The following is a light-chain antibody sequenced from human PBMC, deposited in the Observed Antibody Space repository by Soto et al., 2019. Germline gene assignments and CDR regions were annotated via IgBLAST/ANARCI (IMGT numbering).Light chain of an antibody. CDR2: DVT. Sequence: QSALTQPRSVSGSPGQSVTISCTGTSSDIGDSNYVSWYQQHPGKAPKLLIYDVTRRPSGVPDRFSGSNSGNTATLTISGTQAMDEADYYCQAWDISIVFGTGTKLTVL. CDR3: QAWDISIV. J-gene: IGLJ1*01. CDR1: SSDIGDSNY. V-gene: IGLV2-11*01.